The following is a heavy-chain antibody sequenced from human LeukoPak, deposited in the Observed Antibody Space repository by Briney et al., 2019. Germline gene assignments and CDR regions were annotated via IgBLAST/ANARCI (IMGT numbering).Heavy chain of an antibody. CDR2: ISSSSSTI. D-gene: IGHD3-3*01. V-gene: IGHV3-48*01. Sequence: GGSLRLSCAASGFTFSSYSMNWVRQAPGKGLEWVSYISSSSSTIYYADSVKGRFTISRDNSKSTPYLQMNSLRAEDTAVYYCARDSRRGTYYDFWSGYLDYWGQGTLVTVSS. CDR1: GFTFSSYS. CDR3: ARDSRRGTYYDFWSGYLDY. J-gene: IGHJ4*02.